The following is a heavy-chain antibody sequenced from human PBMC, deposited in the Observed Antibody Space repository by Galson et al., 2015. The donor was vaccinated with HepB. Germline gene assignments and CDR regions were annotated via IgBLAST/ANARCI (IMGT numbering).Heavy chain of an antibody. J-gene: IGHJ3*02. Sequence: SLRLSCAASGFTVSSNYMSWVRQAPGKGLEWVSVIYSGGSTYYADSVKGRFTISRHNSKNTLYLQMNSLRAEDTAVYYCATSTVTTPDAFDIWGQGTMVTVSS. CDR2: IYSGGST. CDR3: ATSTVTTPDAFDI. CDR1: GFTVSSNY. D-gene: IGHD4-17*01. V-gene: IGHV3-53*04.